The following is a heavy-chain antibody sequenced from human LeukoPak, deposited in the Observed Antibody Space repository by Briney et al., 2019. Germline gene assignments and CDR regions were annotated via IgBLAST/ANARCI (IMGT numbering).Heavy chain of an antibody. CDR3: ARDRVAVADRYFDL. Sequence: GGSLRLSCAASGFTFNIYALHWVRQAPGKGLEWMAIISHDGSDKSYADSVKGRFSISRDDSKSTLYLQTSSLRTEDTAVYYCARDRVAVADRYFDLWGRGTLVTVSS. V-gene: IGHV3-30-3*01. J-gene: IGHJ2*01. D-gene: IGHD2-15*01. CDR2: ISHDGSDK. CDR1: GFTFNIYA.